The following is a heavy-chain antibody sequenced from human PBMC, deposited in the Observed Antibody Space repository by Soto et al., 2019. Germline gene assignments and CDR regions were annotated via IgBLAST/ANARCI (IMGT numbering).Heavy chain of an antibody. V-gene: IGHV1-18*01. CDR2: IXAYNGXT. Sequence: XSVKXSCKASGYTFTRYGISWVRQAPGQGLEWMGWIXAYNGXTNYAQKLQGXXTMTTDTXXSTAYMELRSLRSEDTAVYYCARERRYYYGMDVWGQGTTVTVSS. CDR3: ARERRYYYGMDV. CDR1: GYTFTRYG. J-gene: IGHJ6*02.